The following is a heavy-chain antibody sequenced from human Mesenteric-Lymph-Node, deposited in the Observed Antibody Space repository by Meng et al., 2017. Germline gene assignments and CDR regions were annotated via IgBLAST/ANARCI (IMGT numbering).Heavy chain of an antibody. J-gene: IGHJ6*02. CDR1: GFTFSSYA. V-gene: IGHV3-23*01. Sequence: GESLKISCAASGFTFSSYAMSWVRQAPGKGLEWVSAISGSGGSTYYADSVKGRFTISRDNSKNTLYLQMNSLRAEDTAVYYCAKDRLGYCSGGSCYFGIGLVDVWGQGTTVTVSS. D-gene: IGHD2-15*01. CDR3: AKDRLGYCSGGSCYFGIGLVDV. CDR2: ISGSGGST.